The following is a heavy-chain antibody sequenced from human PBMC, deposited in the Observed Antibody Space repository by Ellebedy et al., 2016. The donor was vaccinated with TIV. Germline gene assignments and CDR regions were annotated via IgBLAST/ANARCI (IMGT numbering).Heavy chain of an antibody. V-gene: IGHV3-15*07. Sequence: GGSLRLXCVGSGFTFSNSWMDWVRQAPGKGLEWVGRIRRIVDGGTIDYAAPVKDRFTISRDDSKNTLYLQMNSLKTEDTALYYCTTDFSNWGQGTLDTVSS. CDR2: IRRIVDGGTI. CDR3: TTDFSN. CDR1: GFTFSNSW. J-gene: IGHJ4*02. D-gene: IGHD3-3*01.